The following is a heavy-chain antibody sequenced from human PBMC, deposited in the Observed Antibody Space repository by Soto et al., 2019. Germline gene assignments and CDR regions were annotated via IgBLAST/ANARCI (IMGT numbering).Heavy chain of an antibody. V-gene: IGHV1-69*13. Sequence: GASLKVSWKGFGVTFSIYAISRRRNTPGQGLEWMGGIIPIFGTANYAQKFQGRVTITADESTSTAYMELSSLRSEDTAVYYCAREGRVEMATIGACLDPWGQGTLVTVSS. J-gene: IGHJ5*02. CDR1: GVTFSIYA. CDR2: IIPIFGTA. D-gene: IGHD5-12*01. CDR3: AREGRVEMATIGACLDP.